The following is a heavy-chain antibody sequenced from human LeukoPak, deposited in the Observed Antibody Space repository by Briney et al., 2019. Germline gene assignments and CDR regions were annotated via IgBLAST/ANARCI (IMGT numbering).Heavy chain of an antibody. CDR3: ARVPGYCSSTSCYVRINADADDGMDD. J-gene: IGHJ6*02. Sequence: ASLKVSCTASGYTFTGYYMHGVRQAPGHGLEWMGWINANIVVTHYTQKCQGRVTMPSETSLSTAYTELSRLRSDDTAVYYCARVPGYCSSTSCYVRINADADDGMDDWGQGTTVTVSS. CDR2: INANIVVT. CDR1: GYTFTGYY. V-gene: IGHV1-2*02. D-gene: IGHD2-2*01.